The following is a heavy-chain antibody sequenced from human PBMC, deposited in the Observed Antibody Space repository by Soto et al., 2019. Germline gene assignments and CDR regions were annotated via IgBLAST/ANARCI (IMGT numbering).Heavy chain of an antibody. V-gene: IGHV4-31*03. Sequence: SETLSLTCTVSGGSISSGGYYWSWIRQHPGKGLEWIGYIYYSGSTYYNPSLKSRVTISVDTSKNQFSLKLSSVTAADTAVYYCAGSKNIFKDIVVVTATFDYWGQGTLVTVSS. CDR3: AGSKNIFKDIVVVTATFDY. CDR2: IYYSGST. J-gene: IGHJ4*02. CDR1: GGSISSGGYY. D-gene: IGHD2-21*02.